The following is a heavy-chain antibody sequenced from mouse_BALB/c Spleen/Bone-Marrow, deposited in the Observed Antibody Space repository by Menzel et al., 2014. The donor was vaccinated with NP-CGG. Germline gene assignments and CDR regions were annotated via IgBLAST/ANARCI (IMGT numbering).Heavy chain of an antibody. Sequence: EVQLQQSGAELAKPGASVKLSCTASGFNIKNTYMHWVKQRPEQGLEWIGRIDPANGNTKYVPKFQGKATITADTSSNTAYLQLSILTSEDTAVHYLARLDSYATYYWAQRTSVTVAS. CDR2: IDPANGNT. CDR1: GFNIKNTY. CDR3: ARLDSYATYY. V-gene: IGHV14-3*02. J-gene: IGHJ4*01.